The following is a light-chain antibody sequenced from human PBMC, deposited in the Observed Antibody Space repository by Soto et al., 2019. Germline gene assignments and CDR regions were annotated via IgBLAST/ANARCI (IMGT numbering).Light chain of an antibody. CDR3: SSYTSSSAYV. CDR1: SSDVGGYNY. V-gene: IGLV2-14*01. CDR2: DVS. Sequence: QSALTQPASLSWSPGQSITISCTGTSSDVGGYNYVSWYQQHPGKAPKLMIYDVSNRPSGVSNRFSGSKSGNTASLTISGLQAEDEADYYCSSYTSSSAYVFGTGTKLTVL. J-gene: IGLJ1*01.